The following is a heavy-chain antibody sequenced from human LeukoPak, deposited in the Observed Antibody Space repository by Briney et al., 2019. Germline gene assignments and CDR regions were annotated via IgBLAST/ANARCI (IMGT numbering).Heavy chain of an antibody. CDR1: GFTFSSYR. CDR3: ARWGYCTGGSCYRYDQ. CDR2: IKQDGSEK. Sequence: GGSLRLSCAASGFTFSSYRMSWVRQAPGKGLEWVANIKQDGSEKYYVDSVKGRFTISRDNAKNSLYLQMNSLRAEDTAVYYCARWGYCTGGSCYRYDQWGQGTVVTVSS. J-gene: IGHJ4*02. D-gene: IGHD2-15*01. V-gene: IGHV3-7*01.